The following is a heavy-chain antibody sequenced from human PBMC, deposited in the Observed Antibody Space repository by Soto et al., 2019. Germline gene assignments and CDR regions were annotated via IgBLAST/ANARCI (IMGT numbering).Heavy chain of an antibody. J-gene: IGHJ4*02. CDR1: GGSISSRGYF. CDR2: IYYSGST. Sequence: PSETLSLTCTVSGGSISSRGYFWSWIRQHPGKGLEWIGHIYYSGSTYYNPSLKSRVTISVDTSKNQFSLKLSSVTAADTAVYYCAREDFDYWGQGTLVTVSS. CDR3: AREDFDY. V-gene: IGHV4-31*03.